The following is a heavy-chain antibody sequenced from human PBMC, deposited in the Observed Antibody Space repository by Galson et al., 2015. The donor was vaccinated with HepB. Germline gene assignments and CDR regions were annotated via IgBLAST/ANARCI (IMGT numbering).Heavy chain of an antibody. J-gene: IGHJ6*02. CDR1: GFTFSNYA. D-gene: IGHD2-15*01. V-gene: IGHV3-30-3*01. CDR3: SRSDGAGYYYYGMDV. CDR2: ISYDGSNK. Sequence: LRLSCAASGFTFSNYALHWVRQAPGKGLEWVAVISYDGSNKYYADSVRGRFTTSRDNSKNTLYLQMNSLRGEDTAVYYCSRSDGAGYYYYGMDVWGQGTTVTVSS.